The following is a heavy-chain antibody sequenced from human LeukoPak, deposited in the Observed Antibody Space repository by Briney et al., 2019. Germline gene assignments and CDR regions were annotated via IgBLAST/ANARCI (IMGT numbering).Heavy chain of an antibody. CDR2: INPNSGRT. CDR3: ARTREYSSSWYFPPFDP. Sequence: ASVKVSCKVSGYTLTELSMHWVRQAPGKGLEWMGWINPNSGRTSYARNFQGRVIMTRDPSINTAYMELSGLTSNDTAVYYCARTREYSSSWYFPPFDPWGQGTLVTISS. CDR1: GYTLTELS. V-gene: IGHV1-2*02. D-gene: IGHD6-13*01. J-gene: IGHJ5*02.